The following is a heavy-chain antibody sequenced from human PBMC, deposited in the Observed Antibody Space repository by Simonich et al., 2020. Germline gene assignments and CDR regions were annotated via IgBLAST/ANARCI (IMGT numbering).Heavy chain of an antibody. J-gene: IGHJ5*02. CDR3: ARCCLVNYDILTGYHNWFDP. CDR2: IKQSGST. CDR1: GGSFSGYY. D-gene: IGHD3-9*01. V-gene: IGHV4-34*01. Sequence: QVQLQQWGAGLLKPSETLSLTCAVYGGSFSGYYWSWIRQPPGKGLEWIGEIKQSGSTNYNPSLKIRVTISVDTSKNQFSLKLSSVTAADTAVYYCARCCLVNYDILTGYHNWFDPWGQGTLVTVSS.